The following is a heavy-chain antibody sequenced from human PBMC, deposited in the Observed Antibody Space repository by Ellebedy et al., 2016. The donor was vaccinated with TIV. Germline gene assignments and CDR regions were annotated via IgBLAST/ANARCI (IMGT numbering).Heavy chain of an antibody. Sequence: ASVKVSCKASGYTFTGYYMHWVRQAPGQGLEWIGWINPNSGGTKYAQKFQGRVAMTRDTSISTAYMELGRLRSDDTAVYFSARGYSSGYVDYWGQGTLVTVSS. J-gene: IGHJ4*02. V-gene: IGHV1-2*02. D-gene: IGHD6-19*01. CDR1: GYTFTGYY. CDR3: ARGYSSGYVDY. CDR2: INPNSGGT.